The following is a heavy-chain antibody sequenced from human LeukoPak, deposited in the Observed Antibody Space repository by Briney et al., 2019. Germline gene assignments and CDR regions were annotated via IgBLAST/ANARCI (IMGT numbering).Heavy chain of an antibody. CDR2: IWYDGSNK. CDR1: GFTFSSYG. V-gene: IGHV3-33*01. CDR3: ARAMGGSGSFSRGYYFDY. Sequence: PGGSLRLSCAASGFTFSSYGMHWVRQAPGKGLEWVAVIWYDGSNKYYADSVKGRFTISRDNSKNTLYLQMNSLRAEDTAVYYCARAMGGSGSFSRGYYFDYWGQGTLVTVSS. D-gene: IGHD1-26*01. J-gene: IGHJ4*02.